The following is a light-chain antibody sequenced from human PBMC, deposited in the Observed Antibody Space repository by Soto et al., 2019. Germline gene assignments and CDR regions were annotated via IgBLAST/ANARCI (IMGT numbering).Light chain of an antibody. CDR1: ERLSSVY. CDR2: GAS. CDR3: QQRSNWPT. V-gene: IGKV3-11*01. Sequence: EIVLTQSPGTLSLSPGERATLSCRASERLSSVYLAWYQQRPGQPPRLLIYGASNRATGIPDRCSGSGSGTDFTLTISSLESEDFAIYYCQQRSNWPTFGQGTRLEIK. J-gene: IGKJ5*01.